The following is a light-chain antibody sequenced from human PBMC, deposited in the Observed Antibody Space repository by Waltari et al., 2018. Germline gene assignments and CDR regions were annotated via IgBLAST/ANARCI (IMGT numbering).Light chain of an antibody. Sequence: EVLMTQSPATLSVSPGERATFSCRASQSISRNLAWYQQKPGQAPRLLIYGASTRAPGIPARFSGSGSGTEFTLSISSVQSEDFGVYYCQQYNNWRTFGQGTKLEI. CDR2: GAS. V-gene: IGKV3D-15*01. CDR1: QSISRN. CDR3: QQYNNWRT. J-gene: IGKJ2*01.